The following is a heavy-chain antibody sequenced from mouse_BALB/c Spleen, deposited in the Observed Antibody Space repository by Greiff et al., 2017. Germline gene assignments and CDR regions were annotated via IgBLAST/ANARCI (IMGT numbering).Heavy chain of an antibody. D-gene: IGHD2-13*01. CDR3: ARSGDYGAPPFDV. J-gene: IGHJ1*01. CDR1: GYSITSDYA. Sequence: EVQLQQSGPGLVKPSQSLSLTCTVTGYSITSDYAWNWIRQFPGNKLEWMGYISYSGSTSYNPSLKSRISITRDTSKNQFFLQLNSVTTEDTATYYCARSGDYGAPPFDVWGAGTTVTVSS. CDR2: ISYSGST. V-gene: IGHV3-2*02.